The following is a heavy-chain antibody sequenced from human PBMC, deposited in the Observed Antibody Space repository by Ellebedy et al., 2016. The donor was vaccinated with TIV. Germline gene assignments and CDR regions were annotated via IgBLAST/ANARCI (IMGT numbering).Heavy chain of an antibody. Sequence: PGGSLRLSCAASGFVFSSYTMWWVRQTPAKGLEWVAVTSFDGKNKHYADPVKGRFTISRDNSQNTLYLHMHSLRDEDTAVYYCARDPYSSGWAAIGYFDLWGQGALVTVSS. J-gene: IGHJ4*02. CDR2: TSFDGKNK. CDR1: GFVFSSYT. D-gene: IGHD6-19*01. CDR3: ARDPYSSGWAAIGYFDL. V-gene: IGHV3-30*04.